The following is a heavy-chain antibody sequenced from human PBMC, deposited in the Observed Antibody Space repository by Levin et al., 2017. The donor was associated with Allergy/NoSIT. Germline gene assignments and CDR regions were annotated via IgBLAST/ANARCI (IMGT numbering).Heavy chain of an antibody. CDR3: ARDQGSSGWYGWIDS. D-gene: IGHD6-19*01. CDR1: GDSISSYH. Sequence: LSQTLSLTCTVSGDSISSYHWNWLRQPPGKELEWIGCLYYSGSTKYNPSLKSRVTISVDATKNQFSLKLSSVTAADTAVYYCARDQGSSGWYGWIDSWGQGTLVTVSS. CDR2: LYYSGST. J-gene: IGHJ5*01. V-gene: IGHV4-59*01.